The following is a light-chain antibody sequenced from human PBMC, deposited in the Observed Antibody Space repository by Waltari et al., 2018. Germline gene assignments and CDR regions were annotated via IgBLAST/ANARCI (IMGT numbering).Light chain of an antibody. Sequence: IVLTQSPGTLSLSPGGRATLACRASQNIGHYLAWYKQKPGQAPRLLIYASSTRAAGIPDRFSGSGSGADFSLTITRLEPDDFAVYYCQHHFRLPATFGQGTKV. J-gene: IGKJ1*01. CDR3: QHHFRLPAT. V-gene: IGKV3-20*01. CDR2: ASS. CDR1: QNIGHY.